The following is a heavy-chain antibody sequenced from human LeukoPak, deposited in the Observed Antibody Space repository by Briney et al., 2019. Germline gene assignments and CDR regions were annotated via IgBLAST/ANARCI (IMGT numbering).Heavy chain of an antibody. CDR3: ARAWQQQPWYFDL. D-gene: IGHD6-13*01. Sequence: ASVKVSCKASGYTFTSYYMHWVRQAPGQGLEWMGIINPSGGSTSYAQKFQGRVTMTRDMSTSTVYMELSSLRSEDTAVYYCARAWQQQPWYFDLWGQGTLVTVSS. V-gene: IGHV1-46*01. CDR2: INPSGGST. CDR1: GYTFTSYY. J-gene: IGHJ2*01.